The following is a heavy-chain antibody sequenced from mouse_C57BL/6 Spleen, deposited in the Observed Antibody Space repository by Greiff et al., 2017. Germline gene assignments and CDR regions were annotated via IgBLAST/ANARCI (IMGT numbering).Heavy chain of an antibody. CDR3: ARFITTVVDY. D-gene: IGHD1-1*01. CDR1: GFTFSSYG. Sequence: EVKLQESGGDLVKPGGSLKLSCAASGFTFSSYGMSWVRQTPDKRLEWVATISSGGSYTYYPDSVKGRFTISRDNAKNTLYLQMSSLKSEDTAMYYCARFITTVVDYWGQGTTLTVSS. J-gene: IGHJ2*01. CDR2: ISSGGSYT. V-gene: IGHV5-6*01.